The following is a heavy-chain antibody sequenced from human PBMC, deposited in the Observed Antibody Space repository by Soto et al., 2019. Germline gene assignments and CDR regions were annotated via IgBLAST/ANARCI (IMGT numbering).Heavy chain of an antibody. Sequence: GGSLRLSCAASGFTFSSYAMSWVRQAPGKGLEWVSAISGSGGSTCYADSVKGRFTISRDNSKNTLYLQMNSLRAEDTAVYYCAKRSYYDILTGYYKSNYYGMDVWGQGTTVTVSS. CDR3: AKRSYYDILTGYYKSNYYGMDV. D-gene: IGHD3-9*01. V-gene: IGHV3-23*01. CDR1: GFTFSSYA. J-gene: IGHJ6*02. CDR2: ISGSGGST.